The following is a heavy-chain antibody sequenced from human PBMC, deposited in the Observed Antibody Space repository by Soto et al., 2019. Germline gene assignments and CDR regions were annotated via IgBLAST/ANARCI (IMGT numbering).Heavy chain of an antibody. CDR3: ARGNVAAAPYYYYYYGMDV. CDR2: IIPIFGTA. Sequence: QVQLVQSGAEVKKPGSSVKVSCKASGGTFSSYAISWVRQAPGQGLEWMGGIIPIFGTANYAQKFQCRVTITADEYTSTAYMELSSLRSEDTDVYYCARGNVAAAPYYYYYYGMDVLGQGTTVTVSS. V-gene: IGHV1-69*01. J-gene: IGHJ6*02. CDR1: GGTFSSYA. D-gene: IGHD6-13*01.